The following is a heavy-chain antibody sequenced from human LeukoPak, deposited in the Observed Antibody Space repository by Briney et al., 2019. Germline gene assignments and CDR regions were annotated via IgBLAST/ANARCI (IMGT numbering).Heavy chain of an antibody. D-gene: IGHD6-13*01. CDR3: ASGTGYSSSWYFPH. CDR1: GGTFSSYA. CDR2: IIPILGIA. J-gene: IGHJ4*02. V-gene: IGHV1-69*04. Sequence: SVKVSCKAFGGTFSSYAISWVRQAPGQGLEWMGRIIPILGIANYAQKFQGRVTITADKSTSTAYMELSSLRSEDTAVYYCASGTGYSSSWYFPHWGQGTLVTVSS.